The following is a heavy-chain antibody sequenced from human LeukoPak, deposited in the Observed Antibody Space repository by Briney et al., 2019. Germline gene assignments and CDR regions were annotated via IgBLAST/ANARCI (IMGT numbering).Heavy chain of an antibody. V-gene: IGHV3-7*03. CDR2: IKEDESEK. D-gene: IGHD3-3*01. CDR1: GFTFSSYW. J-gene: IGHJ6*01. Sequence: QPGGSLRLPWAASGFTFSSYWMSWVRQAPGGGLEWVANIKEDESEKYYVASVKGRFTISRDNAKNSLSLQMNSLRAEDTAVYYCARSEWSNYYYGMDVWGKGSTVTVSS. CDR3: ARSEWSNYYYGMDV.